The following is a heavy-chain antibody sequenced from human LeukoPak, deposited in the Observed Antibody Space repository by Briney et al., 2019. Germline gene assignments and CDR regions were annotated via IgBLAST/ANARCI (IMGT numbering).Heavy chain of an antibody. Sequence: GGSLRLSCAASGFTLSSYWMSWVRQAPGKGLEWVANIKQDGSEKYYVDSVKGRFTISRDNAKNSLYLQMNSLRAEDTAVYYCARDVSSSSGLDYFDYWGQGTLVTVSS. J-gene: IGHJ4*02. CDR2: IKQDGSEK. CDR1: GFTLSSYW. D-gene: IGHD6-6*01. V-gene: IGHV3-7*01. CDR3: ARDVSSSSGLDYFDY.